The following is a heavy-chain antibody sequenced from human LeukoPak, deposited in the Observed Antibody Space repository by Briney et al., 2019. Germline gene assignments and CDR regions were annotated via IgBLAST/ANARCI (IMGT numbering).Heavy chain of an antibody. Sequence: GESLKISCKGSGYSFTSYWIGWVRQMPGKGLEWMGIIYPGDSDTRYSPSFQGQVTISADKSISTAYLQWSSLKASDTAMYYCARTPQDYYDSSRGPPSVGYYMDVWGKGTTATVSS. J-gene: IGHJ6*03. CDR2: IYPGDSDT. CDR3: ARTPQDYYDSSRGPPSVGYYMDV. CDR1: GYSFTSYW. V-gene: IGHV5-51*01. D-gene: IGHD3-22*01.